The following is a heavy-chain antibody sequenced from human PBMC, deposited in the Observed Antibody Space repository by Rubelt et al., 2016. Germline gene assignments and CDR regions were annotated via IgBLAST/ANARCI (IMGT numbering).Heavy chain of an antibody. CDR2: LNPSGGST. D-gene: IGHD3-10*01. CDR1: GYTFTSYY. Sequence: QVQLVQSGAEVKKPGASVKVSCKASGYTFTSYYMHWVRQAPGQGLEWMGILNPSGGSTTYGQNVHGRVTRTRDKATSSVYMDLSRLRCGDTAVYYCARVGFYYDSGGYVDWGQGTLVTVSS. CDR3: ARVGFYYDSGGYVD. J-gene: IGHJ4*02. V-gene: IGHV1-46*03.